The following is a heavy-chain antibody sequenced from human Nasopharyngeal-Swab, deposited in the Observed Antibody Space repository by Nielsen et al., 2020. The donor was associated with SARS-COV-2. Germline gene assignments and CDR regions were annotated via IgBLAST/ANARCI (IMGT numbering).Heavy chain of an antibody. CDR3: AREMALLWFGELLYPFNQKGLDP. D-gene: IGHD3-10*01. V-gene: IGHV7-4-1*02. CDR1: GYTFTDYA. CDR2: INTNTGNP. Sequence: ASVKVSCKASGYTFTDYAMNWVRQAPGQGLEWMGWINTNTGNPTYAQGFTGRFVFSLDTSVSTAYLQISSLKAEDTAVYYCAREMALLWFGELLYPFNQKGLDPWGQGTLVTVSS. J-gene: IGHJ5*02.